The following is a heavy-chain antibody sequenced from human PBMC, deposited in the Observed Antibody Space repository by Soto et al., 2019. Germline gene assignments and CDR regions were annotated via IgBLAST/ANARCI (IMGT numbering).Heavy chain of an antibody. CDR2: INQDGNED. J-gene: IGHJ4*02. CDR3: ARTVDVHHDFLDY. Sequence: ESGGGLVQPGGSLRLSCAASGFTFSSYWMHWVRQAPGKGLEWVANINQDGNEDNLLHSVKGRFTISRENAKNSLFLQMNSLIVDDTAVYYFARTVDVHHDFLDYWGQGALVSVSS. CDR1: GFTFSSYW. D-gene: IGHD1-1*01. V-gene: IGHV3-7*01.